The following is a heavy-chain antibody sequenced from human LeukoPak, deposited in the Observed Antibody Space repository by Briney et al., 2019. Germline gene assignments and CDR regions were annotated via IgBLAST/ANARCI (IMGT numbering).Heavy chain of an antibody. Sequence: GGSLRLSCAASGFTLSSYAMHWVRQAPGKGLEWVAVISYDGSNKYYADSVKGRFTISRDNSKNTLHLQMNSLRAEDTAVYYCAKDRCSNGVGCYYYYMDVWGKGTTVTISS. CDR3: AKDRCSNGVGCYYYYMDV. CDR2: ISYDGSNK. D-gene: IGHD2-8*01. V-gene: IGHV3-30-3*02. CDR1: GFTLSSYA. J-gene: IGHJ6*03.